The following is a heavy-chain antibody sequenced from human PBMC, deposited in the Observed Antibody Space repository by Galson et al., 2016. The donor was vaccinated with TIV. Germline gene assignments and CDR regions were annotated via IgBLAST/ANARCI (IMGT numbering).Heavy chain of an antibody. J-gene: IGHJ6*02. V-gene: IGHV1-8*01. Sequence: FQGSGYTFLRYDINWVRQAPGQGLEWMGWMNPLSGDTGYSQKFLGRVTMTRNLSVSTAYMELSSLRSEDTAVYYCARGAYGSHYYGMDNWGQGTTVTVSS. CDR3: ARGAYGSHYYGMDN. CDR1: GYTFLRYD. CDR2: MNPLSGDT. D-gene: IGHD4-17*01.